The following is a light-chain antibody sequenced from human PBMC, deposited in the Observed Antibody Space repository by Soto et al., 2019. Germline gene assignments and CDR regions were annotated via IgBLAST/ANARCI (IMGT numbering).Light chain of an antibody. CDR2: DAS. Sequence: EIVLTQSPATLSLSPGERATLSCRASQSVRSYLAWYQQKPGQAPRLLIYDASNRAPCIPARFSGSGSGTDFTLTISSLEPEDFAVYYCQQRSDWPSTFGGGTKVEIK. V-gene: IGKV3-11*01. J-gene: IGKJ4*01. CDR1: QSVRSY. CDR3: QQRSDWPST.